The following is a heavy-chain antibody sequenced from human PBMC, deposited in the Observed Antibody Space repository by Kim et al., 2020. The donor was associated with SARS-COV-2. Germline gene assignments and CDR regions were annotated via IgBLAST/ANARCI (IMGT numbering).Heavy chain of an antibody. CDR2: ISGSGGST. D-gene: IGHD3-10*01. Sequence: GGSLRLSCAASGFTFSSYAMSWVRQAPGKGLEWVSAISGSGGSTYYADSVKGRFTISRDNSKNTLYLQMNSLRAEDTAVYYCAKAIWFGEYQGDAFDIWGQGTMVTVSS. V-gene: IGHV3-23*01. J-gene: IGHJ3*02. CDR1: GFTFSSYA. CDR3: AKAIWFGEYQGDAFDI.